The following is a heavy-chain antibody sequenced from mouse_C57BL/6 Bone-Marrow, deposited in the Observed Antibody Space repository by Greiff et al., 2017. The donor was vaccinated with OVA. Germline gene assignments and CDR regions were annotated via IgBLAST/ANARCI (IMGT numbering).Heavy chain of an antibody. CDR3: ARFYYSNYEYYFDY. D-gene: IGHD2-5*01. J-gene: IGHJ2*01. CDR1: GFSLTSYA. CDR2: IWTGGGT. V-gene: IGHV2-9-1*01. Sequence: VKLVESGPGLVAPSQSLSITCTVSGFSLTSYAISWVRQPPGKGLEWLGVIWTGGGTNYNSALKSRLSISKDNSKSQVFLKMNSLQTDDTARYYCARFYYSNYEYYFDYWGQGTTLTVSS.